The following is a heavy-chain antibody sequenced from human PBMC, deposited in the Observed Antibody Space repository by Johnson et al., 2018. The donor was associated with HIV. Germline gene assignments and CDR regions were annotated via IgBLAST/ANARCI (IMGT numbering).Heavy chain of an antibody. V-gene: IGHV3-30*02. CDR2: IRYDETEK. D-gene: IGHD6-13*01. Sequence: VQLVESGGGLVKPGGSLRLSCAASGFTFSSYALTWVRQAPGKGLEWVAFIRYDETEKYYADSVKGRFTISRDNSKNTLYLQMNSLRAEDTAVYYCAKGIAAAGTGAFDIWGQGTMVTVSS. CDR3: AKGIAAAGTGAFDI. CDR1: GFTFSSYA. J-gene: IGHJ3*02.